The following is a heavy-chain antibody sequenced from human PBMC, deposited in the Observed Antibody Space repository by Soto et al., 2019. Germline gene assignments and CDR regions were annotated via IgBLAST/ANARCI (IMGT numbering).Heavy chain of an antibody. J-gene: IGHJ6*02. CDR2: IIPIFGTA. D-gene: IGHD7-27*01. V-gene: IGHV1-69*01. Sequence: QVQLVQSGAEVKKPGSSVKVSCKASGGTFSSYAISWVQQAPGQGLEWMGGIIPIFGTANYAQKFQGRVTITADESTSTAYMELSSLRSEDTAVYYCARDQAGERHCYYGMDVWGQGTTVTVSS. CDR3: ARDQAGERHCYYGMDV. CDR1: GGTFSSYA.